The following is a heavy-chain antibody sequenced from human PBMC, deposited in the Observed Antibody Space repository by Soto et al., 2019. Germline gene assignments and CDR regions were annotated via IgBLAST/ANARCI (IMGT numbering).Heavy chain of an antibody. CDR3: ARGFGGSSSDYYYYGMDV. V-gene: IGHV1-69*01. CDR1: GGTFSSYA. J-gene: IGHJ6*02. D-gene: IGHD6-6*01. Sequence: QVQLVQSGAEVKKPGSSVKVSCKASGGTFSSYAISWVRQAPGQGLEWMGGIIPIFGTANYAQKFQGRVTITADESTSTAYMELSSLRSEDTAVYYCARGFGGSSSDYYYYGMDVWGQGTTVTVSS. CDR2: IIPIFGTA.